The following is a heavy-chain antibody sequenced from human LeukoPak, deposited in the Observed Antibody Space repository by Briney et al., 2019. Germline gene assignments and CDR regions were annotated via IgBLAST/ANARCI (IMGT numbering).Heavy chain of an antibody. V-gene: IGHV5-51*01. D-gene: IGHD1-26*01. J-gene: IGHJ3*02. CDR2: IYPGDSDA. Sequence: LGESLKISCKGSGYSFTSYWIAWVRQMPGKGLEWMGIIYPGDSDARYSPSFQGPVTISADKSISTAYLQWNSLKASDTAMYYCARRGIVYGNDDAFDIWGQGTMVTVSS. CDR3: ARRGIVYGNDDAFDI. CDR1: GYSFTSYW.